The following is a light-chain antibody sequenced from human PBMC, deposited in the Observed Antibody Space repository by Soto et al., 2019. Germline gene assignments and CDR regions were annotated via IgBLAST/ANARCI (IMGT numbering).Light chain of an antibody. CDR1: QDISNY. CDR2: AAS. Sequence: DIQVTQSPSFLSASVGDRVTVTCLASQDISNYLAWYQQKPGNAPKRLIYAASTLQSGVPSRFSGSGSGTQFSLTISSLQPEDFATDYCQQLYTYPFTFGPGTKVDIK. J-gene: IGKJ3*01. CDR3: QQLYTYPFT. V-gene: IGKV1-9*01.